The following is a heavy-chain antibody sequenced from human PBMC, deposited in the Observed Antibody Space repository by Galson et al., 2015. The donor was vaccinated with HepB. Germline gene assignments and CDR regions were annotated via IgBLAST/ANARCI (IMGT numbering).Heavy chain of an antibody. V-gene: IGHV1-3*01. CDR2: INAGNGNT. CDR1: GYTFTSYA. Sequence: SVKVSCKASGYTFTSYAMHWVRQAPGQRLEWMGWINAGNGNTKYSQKFQGRVTITRDTSASTAYMELSSLRSEDTAVYYCARGGYCSGGSCHRSLLAYWGQGTLVTVSS. CDR3: ARGGYCSGGSCHRSLLAY. J-gene: IGHJ4*02. D-gene: IGHD2-15*01.